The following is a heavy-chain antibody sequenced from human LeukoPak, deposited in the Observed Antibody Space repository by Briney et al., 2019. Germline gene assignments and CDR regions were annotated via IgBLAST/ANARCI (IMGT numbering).Heavy chain of an antibody. CDR3: SRGAGMRD. CDR2: IYSGGNT. Sequence: RXAXGKGLEWVSVIYSGGNTDYADSVRGRFTISRDNSKSTMYLQMNSLRVEDTAVYYCSRGAGMRDWGQGTLVTVSS. V-gene: IGHV3-66*01. J-gene: IGHJ4*02.